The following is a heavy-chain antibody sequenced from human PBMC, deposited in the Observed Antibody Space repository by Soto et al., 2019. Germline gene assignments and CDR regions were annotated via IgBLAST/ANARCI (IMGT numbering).Heavy chain of an antibody. D-gene: IGHD6-13*01. CDR2: IIPILGIA. V-gene: IGHV1-69*02. CDR1: GGTFSSYT. J-gene: IGHJ4*02. CDR3: AMGYSSSWWDY. Sequence: QVQLVQSGAEVKKPGSSVKVSCKASGGTFSSYTISWVRQAPGQGLEWMGRIIPILGIANYAQKFQGRVTITADKSTSTAYMELSSLRAEDTAVYYCAMGYSSSWWDYWGQGTLVTVSS.